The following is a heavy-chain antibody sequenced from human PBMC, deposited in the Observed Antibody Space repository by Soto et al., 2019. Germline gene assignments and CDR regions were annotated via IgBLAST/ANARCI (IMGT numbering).Heavy chain of an antibody. CDR2: ITGSGRDT. D-gene: IGHD2-8*01. CDR3: AKNGLDNSPSAIDS. Sequence: GGSLKLSCAASGSPFSNNGLIWVRTAHGKGLDWVSGITGSGRDTYYADSVKGRFTISRDNSKNMVFLQMNSLRAEDTALYYCAKNGLDNSPSAIDSWGPGTLVNVSS. CDR1: GSPFSNNG. J-gene: IGHJ4*02. V-gene: IGHV3-23*01.